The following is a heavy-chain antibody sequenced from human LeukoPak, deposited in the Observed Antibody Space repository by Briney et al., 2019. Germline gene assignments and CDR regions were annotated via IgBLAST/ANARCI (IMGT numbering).Heavy chain of an antibody. V-gene: IGHV3-30*14. J-gene: IGHJ1*01. D-gene: IGHD3-3*01. CDR1: GFTFSSYA. CDR3: ARDVGGYYTAEYFQH. CDR2: MSYDGSNK. Sequence: GGSLRLSCAASGFTFSSYAMHWVRQAPGKGLEWVAVMSYDGSNKYYADSVKGRFTISRDNSKNTLYLQMNSLRAEDTAVYYCARDVGGYYTAEYFQHWGQGTLVTVSS.